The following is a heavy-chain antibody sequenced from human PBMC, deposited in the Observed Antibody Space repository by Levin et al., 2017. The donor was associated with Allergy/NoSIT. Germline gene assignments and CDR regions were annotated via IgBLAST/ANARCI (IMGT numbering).Heavy chain of an antibody. CDR2: ISYDGSNK. Sequence: GESLKISCAASGFTFSSYGMHWVRQAPGKGLEWVAVISYDGSNKYYADSVKGRFTISRDNSKNTLYLQMNSLRAEDTAVYYCAKDRSHSGYDWIDYWGQGTLVTVSS. D-gene: IGHD5-12*01. CDR3: AKDRSHSGYDWIDY. J-gene: IGHJ4*02. CDR1: GFTFSSYG. V-gene: IGHV3-30*18.